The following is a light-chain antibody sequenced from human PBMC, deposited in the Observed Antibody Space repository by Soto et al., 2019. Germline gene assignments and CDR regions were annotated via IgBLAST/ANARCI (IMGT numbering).Light chain of an antibody. CDR1: QSVSSD. CDR2: GAS. J-gene: IGKJ1*01. CDR3: HQDNNCPTWT. V-gene: IGKV3-15*01. Sequence: EIVLTQSPATLSLSPGERATLSCRASQSVSSDLAWYQQKPGQGPRLLIFGASTRAAGIPARFSGSGSGTNSTPTITSLLSKDLAVYHFHQDNNCPTWTSAQGSKV.